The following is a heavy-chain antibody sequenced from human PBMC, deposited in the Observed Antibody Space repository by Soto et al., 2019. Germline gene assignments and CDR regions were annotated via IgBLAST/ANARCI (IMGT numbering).Heavy chain of an antibody. CDR2: MFYGGTA. V-gene: IGHV4-59*11. CDR1: GASITSHY. D-gene: IGHD1-26*01. Sequence: QVQLQESGPGLVKPSETLSLTCNVSGASITSHYWTWIRQSPGKGLEWIGYMFYGGTANYNPSLRGRVTISLDTSKNQCSLKLSSVTAADTSVWYCARNRGYYVTGYWGQGPLVNVSS. J-gene: IGHJ4*02. CDR3: ARNRGYYVTGY.